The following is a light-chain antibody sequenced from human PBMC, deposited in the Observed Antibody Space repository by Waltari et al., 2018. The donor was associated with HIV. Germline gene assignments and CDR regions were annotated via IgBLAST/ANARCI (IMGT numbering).Light chain of an antibody. V-gene: IGKV1-39*01. CDR1: QYINTY. Sequence: DIQMTQSPSSLSASIGARVTITCRSSQYINTYLNWYQQKPGEAPKVLIYDASSLQSGVPSRFSGRGLGTDFTLTISSLQSEDYATYYCQQTYSVPLSFGPGTKVDVK. J-gene: IGKJ3*01. CDR3: QQTYSVPLS. CDR2: DAS.